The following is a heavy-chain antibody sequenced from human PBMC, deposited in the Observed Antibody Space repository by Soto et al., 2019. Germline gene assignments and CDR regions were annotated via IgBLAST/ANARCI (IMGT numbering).Heavy chain of an antibody. CDR3: ASAVTNKPYCYYGMDV. D-gene: IGHD4-17*01. J-gene: IGHJ6*02. V-gene: IGHV1-8*01. CDR1: GYTFTSYD. CDR2: MNPNSGNT. Sequence: ASVKVSCKASGYTFTSYDINWVRQATGQGLEWMGWMNPNSGNTGYAQKFQGRVTMTRNTSISTAYMELSSLRSEDTAVYYCASAVTNKPYCYYGMDVCGQGTTVTV.